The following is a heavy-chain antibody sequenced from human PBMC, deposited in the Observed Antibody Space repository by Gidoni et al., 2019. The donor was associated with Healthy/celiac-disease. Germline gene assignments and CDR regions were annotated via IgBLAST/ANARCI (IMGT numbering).Heavy chain of an antibody. D-gene: IGHD3-10*01. V-gene: IGHV3-48*02. CDR2: ISSSSSTI. J-gene: IGHJ4*02. Sequence: EVQLVESGGGLVQPGGSLRLSCAASGFTFSSYSMNWVRQAPGKGLEWVSYISSSSSTIYYADSVKGRFTISRDNAKNSLYLQMNSLRDEDTAVYYCARGRVVRGVTPYYFDYWGQGTLVTVSS. CDR1: GFTFSSYS. CDR3: ARGRVVRGVTPYYFDY.